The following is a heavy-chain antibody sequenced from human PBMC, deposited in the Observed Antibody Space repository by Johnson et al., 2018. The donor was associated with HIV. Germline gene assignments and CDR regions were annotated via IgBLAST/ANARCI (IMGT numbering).Heavy chain of an antibody. CDR3: ARVPNDAFDI. V-gene: IGHV3-30-3*01. CDR2: MSYDGSNK. CDR1: GFTFSSYA. J-gene: IGHJ3*02. Sequence: QLVESGGGLVQPGGSLILSCAASGFTFSSYAMHWVRQAPGKGLEWVAIMSYDGSNKYYADSVKGRFTISRDNSKNTLYLQMNSLRAEDTAVYYCARVPNDAFDIWGQGTMVTVSS.